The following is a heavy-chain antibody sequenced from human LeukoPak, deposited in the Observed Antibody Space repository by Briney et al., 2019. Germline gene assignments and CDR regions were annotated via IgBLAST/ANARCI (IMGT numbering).Heavy chain of an antibody. CDR3: SRSQFDY. V-gene: IGHV3-74*03. Sequence: GGSLRLSCEPSGFPSSSYWMLWVRQAPGKGLVWVSRISGDGTIKTYADFVRGRFTTSRDSTKNILYLQMNSLRVEDTAIYFYSRSQFDYWGQGVLVTVSS. CDR1: GFPSSSYW. J-gene: IGHJ4*02. CDR2: ISGDGTIK.